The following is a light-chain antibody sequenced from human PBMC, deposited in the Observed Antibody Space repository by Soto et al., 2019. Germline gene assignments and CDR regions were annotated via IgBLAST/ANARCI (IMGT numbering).Light chain of an antibody. V-gene: IGKV1-5*03. CDR1: QSISNS. J-gene: IGKJ1*01. CDR2: EAS. Sequence: DIQMTQSPSTLSASVGDRVTITCRASQSISNSLAWYQQKPGKAPKLLIYEASSLKSGVPSRFSGSGSGTEYTITISSLQPDDFATYYCQQYNGYWTFGQGTKVEIK. CDR3: QQYNGYWT.